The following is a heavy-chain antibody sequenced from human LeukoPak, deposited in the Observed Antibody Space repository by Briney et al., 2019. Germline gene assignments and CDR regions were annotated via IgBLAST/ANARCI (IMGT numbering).Heavy chain of an antibody. J-gene: IGHJ3*02. CDR1: GGSTSSSSYY. CDR3: ARPPPSYYYDSSGHTDAFDI. CDR2: IYYSGST. Sequence: PSETLSLTCTVSGGSTSSSSYYWGWIRQPPGKGLEWIGSIYYSGSTYYNPSLKSRVTISVDTSKNQFSLKLSSVTAADTAVYYCARPPPSYYYDSSGHTDAFDIWGQGTMVTVSS. D-gene: IGHD3-22*01. V-gene: IGHV4-39*01.